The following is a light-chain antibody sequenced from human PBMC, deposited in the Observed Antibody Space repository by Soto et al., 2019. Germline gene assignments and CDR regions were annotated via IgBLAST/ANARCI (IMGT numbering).Light chain of an antibody. CDR2: GAS. CDR1: QSVSSSF. V-gene: IGKV3-20*01. CDR3: QQYDNSPRT. J-gene: IGKJ1*01. Sequence: EIVLTPSPGTLSLSPGERATLSCRASQSVSSSFLAWYQQKPGQAPRLLIYGASSRATGIPDRFSGSGSGTDFTLTISRLEAEDFAVYYGQQYDNSPRTFGQGTKVEIK.